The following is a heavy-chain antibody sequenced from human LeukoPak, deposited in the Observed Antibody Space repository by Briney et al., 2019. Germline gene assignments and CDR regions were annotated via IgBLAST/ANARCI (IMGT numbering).Heavy chain of an antibody. J-gene: IGHJ5*02. CDR1: GFTFSSYW. D-gene: IGHD6-19*01. CDR2: IHPDGSTT. V-gene: IGHV3-74*01. CDR3: ARDSAGLT. Sequence: GGSLRPSCAASGFTFSSYWMHWVRQTPGKGLMWVSRIHPDGSTTAYADSVKGRFTISRDNAKNTLYLQMNSLRVEDTAVYYCARDSAGLTWGQGTLVTVSS.